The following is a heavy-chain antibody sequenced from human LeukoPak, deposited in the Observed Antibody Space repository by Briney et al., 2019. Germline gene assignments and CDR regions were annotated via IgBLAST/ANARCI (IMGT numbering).Heavy chain of an antibody. V-gene: IGHV3-7*01. CDR3: ARVQYTALVYSPHFDN. D-gene: IGHD5-18*01. J-gene: IGHJ4*02. Sequence: PGGSLRLSCAASGFSFSSYWMTWFRQAPGKGLEWVASIKLGEYERSYVDSVKGRFTISRDNAKSSLYLEMNSLGAEDTAMYFCARVQYTALVYSPHFDNWGQGILVTVS. CDR2: IKLGEYER. CDR1: GFSFSSYW.